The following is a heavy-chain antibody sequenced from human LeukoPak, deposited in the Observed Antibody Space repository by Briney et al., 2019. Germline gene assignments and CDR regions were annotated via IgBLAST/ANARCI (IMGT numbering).Heavy chain of an antibody. V-gene: IGHV4-30-4*01. Sequence: PSETLSLTCTVSGASISSDDYYWNWIRQSPGKGLQWIGYIYYTGSPYYNPSLKSRVLISEDTSKNQISLQLTSLTAADTAVYYCARDLGTTAACRNWYFDLWGRGTLVTVSS. CDR1: GASISSDDYY. CDR3: ARDLGTTAACRNWYFDL. CDR2: IYYTGSP. J-gene: IGHJ2*01. D-gene: IGHD4-11*01.